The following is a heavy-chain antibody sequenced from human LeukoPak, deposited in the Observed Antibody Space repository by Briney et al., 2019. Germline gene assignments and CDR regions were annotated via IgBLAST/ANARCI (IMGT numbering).Heavy chain of an antibody. CDR3: AKDRRELLGFDY. J-gene: IGHJ4*02. CDR2: ISSSGSYT. CDR1: GFTFSDYY. V-gene: IGHV3-11*05. D-gene: IGHD1-26*01. Sequence: GGSLRLSCAASGFTFSDYYMSWIRQAPGKGLEWVSYISSSGSYTNYADSVKGRFTISRDNAKNSLYLQMNSLRAEDTAVYYCAKDRRELLGFDYWGQGTLVTVSS.